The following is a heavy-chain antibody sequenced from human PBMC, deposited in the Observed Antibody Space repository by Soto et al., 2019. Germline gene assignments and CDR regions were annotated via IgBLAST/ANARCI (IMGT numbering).Heavy chain of an antibody. V-gene: IGHV1-3*01. J-gene: IGHJ4*02. CDR1: GYTFTTYA. CDR3: ARDDRSSIDY. Sequence: ASVKVSFKASGYTFTTYAIHWVRQAPGQRLEWMGWINCGNGETKYSQKFQGRVTITRDISATTVSMELSSLRSEDTVVYYCARDDRSSIDYWGQGTLVTVSS. D-gene: IGHD6-13*01. CDR2: INCGNGET.